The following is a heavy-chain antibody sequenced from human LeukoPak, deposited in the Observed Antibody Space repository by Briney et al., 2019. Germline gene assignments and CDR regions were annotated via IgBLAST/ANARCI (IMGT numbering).Heavy chain of an antibody. CDR1: GGSISSYY. D-gene: IGHD2-2*01. V-gene: IGHV4-30-4*08. CDR2: IYYSGST. Sequence: SETLSLTCTVSGGSISSYYWSWIRQPPGKGLEWIGYIYYSGSTYYNPSLKSRVTISVDTSKNQFYLKLSSVTAADTAVYYCARDAGRFSRIDPWGQGTLVTVSS. J-gene: IGHJ5*02. CDR3: ARDAGRFSRIDP.